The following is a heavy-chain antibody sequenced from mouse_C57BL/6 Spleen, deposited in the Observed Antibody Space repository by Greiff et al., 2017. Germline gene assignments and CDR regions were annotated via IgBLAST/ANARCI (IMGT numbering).Heavy chain of an antibody. CDR3: ARMMGLYDGSSMDY. V-gene: IGHV8-8*01. CDR1: GFSLRTFGMG. D-gene: IGHD2-3*01. CDR2: LWWDDDK. J-gene: IGHJ4*01. Sequence: QVTLKVSGPGILQPSQTLSLTCSFSGFSLRTFGMGVGWTRQPSGKGLEWLAHLWWDDDKYYNPALKSRLTISKDTSKNQVDLKIAKVDTAETATYDCARMMGLYDGSSMDYWGQGTSVTVSS.